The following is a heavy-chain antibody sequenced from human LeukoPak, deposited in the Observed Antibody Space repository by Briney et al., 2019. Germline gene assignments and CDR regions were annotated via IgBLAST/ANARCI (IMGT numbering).Heavy chain of an antibody. CDR1: GGSISSNSYY. Sequence: SETLSLTCTVSGGSISSNSYYWGWIRQPPGKGLEWIGSIYYSGSTYYNPSLKSRVTISVDTSKNQFSLKLSSVTAADTAMYYCARVYYSSSYDYWYFDLWGRGTLVTVSS. V-gene: IGHV4-39*07. CDR3: ARVYYSSSYDYWYFDL. D-gene: IGHD6-13*01. J-gene: IGHJ2*01. CDR2: IYYSGST.